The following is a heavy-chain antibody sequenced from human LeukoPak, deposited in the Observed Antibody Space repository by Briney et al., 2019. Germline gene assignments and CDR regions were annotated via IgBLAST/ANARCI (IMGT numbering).Heavy chain of an antibody. Sequence: PSETLSLTCTVSGGSISSYYWSWIRQPPGKGLEWIGYIYYSGSTNYNPSVKSRVTISVDTSKNQFSLKLSSVTAADTAVYYCGRTREGGIYSSSWYGFDYWGQGTLVTVSS. CDR1: GGSISSYY. V-gene: IGHV4-59*08. D-gene: IGHD6-13*01. CDR3: GRTREGGIYSSSWYGFDY. J-gene: IGHJ4*02. CDR2: IYYSGST.